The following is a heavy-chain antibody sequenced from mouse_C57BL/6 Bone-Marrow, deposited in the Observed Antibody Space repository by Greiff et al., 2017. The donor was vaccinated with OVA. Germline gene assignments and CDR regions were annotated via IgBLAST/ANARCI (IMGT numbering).Heavy chain of an antibody. CDR2: IYPGNSDT. CDR3: TRPIRGFDY. D-gene: IGHD3-1*01. Sequence: EVQGVESGTVLARPGASVKMSCKTSGYTFTSYWMHWVKQRPGQGLEWIGAIYPGNSDTSYNQKFKGTATLTAVTSASTAYMELSSLTNEDSAVYYCTRPIRGFDYWGQGTTLTVSS. J-gene: IGHJ2*01. V-gene: IGHV1-5*01. CDR1: GYTFTSYW.